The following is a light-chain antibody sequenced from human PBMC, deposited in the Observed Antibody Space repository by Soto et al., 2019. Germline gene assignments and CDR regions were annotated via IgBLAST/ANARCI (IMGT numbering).Light chain of an antibody. CDR3: QQANSFPLT. Sequence: GGRVTITCRASQAISSWLAWYQQKPGKAPKLLIYAASNLQSGVPSRFSGSGSGTDFTLTISSLQPEDFSTYYCQQANSFPLTLGGGTKVDIK. V-gene: IGKV1D-12*01. CDR1: QAISSW. CDR2: AAS. J-gene: IGKJ4*01.